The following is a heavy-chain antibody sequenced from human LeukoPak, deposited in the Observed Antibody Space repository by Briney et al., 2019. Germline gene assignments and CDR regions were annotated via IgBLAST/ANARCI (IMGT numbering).Heavy chain of an antibody. J-gene: IGHJ3*02. CDR3: ARANSYSSGWYPHAFDI. CDR1: GFTFSSYW. D-gene: IGHD6-19*01. CDR2: INHNGNVN. Sequence: GGSLRLSCAASGFTFSSYWMNWARQAPGKGLEWVASINHNGNVNYYVDSVKGRFTISRDNAKNSLYLQMSNLRAEDTAVYYCARANSYSSGWYPHAFDIWGQGTMVTVSS. V-gene: IGHV3-7*03.